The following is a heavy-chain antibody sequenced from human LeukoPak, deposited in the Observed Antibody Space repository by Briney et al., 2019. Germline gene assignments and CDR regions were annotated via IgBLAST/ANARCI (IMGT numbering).Heavy chain of an antibody. J-gene: IGHJ4*02. V-gene: IGHV1-18*01. Sequence: ASVKVSCKASGYNFDKFGIAWVRQAPGQGLEWMGWINTHNGNTKYAQQYQGRDTMTTDTSTSTVYMELRSLRSDDTAVYFCARDTPQHLKRYDYWGQGTQVTVSS. CDR1: GYNFDKFG. D-gene: IGHD6-13*01. CDR3: ARDTPQHLKRYDY. CDR2: INTHNGNT.